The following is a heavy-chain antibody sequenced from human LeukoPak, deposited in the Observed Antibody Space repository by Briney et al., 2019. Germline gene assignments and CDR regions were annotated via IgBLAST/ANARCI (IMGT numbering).Heavy chain of an antibody. Sequence: GGSLRLSCAASGFTFSSFNMNWVRQAPGKAMEWVSSITSSGTHIFYADSVRGRFTISRDNAKNSLYLQMNSLRAEDTAVYYCAELGITMIGGVWGKGTTVTISS. CDR2: ITSSGTHI. V-gene: IGHV3-21*01. J-gene: IGHJ6*04. CDR1: GFTFSSFN. CDR3: AELGITMIGGV. D-gene: IGHD3-10*02.